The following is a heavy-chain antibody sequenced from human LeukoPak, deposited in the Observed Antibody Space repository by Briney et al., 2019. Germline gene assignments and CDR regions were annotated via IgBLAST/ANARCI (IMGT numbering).Heavy chain of an antibody. CDR2: ISGSGGST. J-gene: IGHJ6*02. CDR3: ARGHPALTRYGMDV. CDR1: GFTFSSYA. Sequence: GGSLRLSCAASGFTFSSYAMSWVRQAPGKGLEWVSAISGSGGSTYYADSVKGRFTISRDDSKNTLYLQMNSLRAEDTAVYYCARGHPALTRYGMDVWGQGTTVTVSS. V-gene: IGHV3-23*01.